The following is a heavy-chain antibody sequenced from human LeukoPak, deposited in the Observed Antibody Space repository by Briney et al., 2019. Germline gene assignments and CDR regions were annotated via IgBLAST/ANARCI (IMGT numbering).Heavy chain of an antibody. V-gene: IGHV1-18*01. Sequence: ASVKVSCKASGYIFTSYGISWVRQAPGQGLEWMGWISAYNGNTNYAQKLQGRVTMTTDTSTSTAYMELRSLRSDDTAVYYCARDFRYYDILTGYYYYFDYWGQGTLVTVSS. J-gene: IGHJ4*02. CDR1: GYIFTSYG. CDR2: ISAYNGNT. CDR3: ARDFRYYDILTGYYYYFDY. D-gene: IGHD3-9*01.